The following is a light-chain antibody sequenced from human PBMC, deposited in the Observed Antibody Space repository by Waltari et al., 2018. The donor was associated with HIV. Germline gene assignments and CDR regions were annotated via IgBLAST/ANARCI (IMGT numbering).Light chain of an antibody. V-gene: IGLV1-47*01. CDR1: SSNIGRYY. J-gene: IGLJ2*01. CDR3: AAWDASLGGVV. CDR2: RNN. Sequence: QSMLTQPPSASGTPGQRVTISCSGSSSNIGRYYVYWYQQLPGTAPKLLIERNNHRPSGVPDRFSGSKSGTSASLAISGLRSEDEADYYCAAWDASLGGVVFGGGTTLTVL.